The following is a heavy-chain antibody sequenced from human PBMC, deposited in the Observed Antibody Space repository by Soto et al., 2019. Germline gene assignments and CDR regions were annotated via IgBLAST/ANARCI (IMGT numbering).Heavy chain of an antibody. D-gene: IGHD3-10*01. Sequence: PGGSLRLSCAASGFSFSDHYMDWVRQAPGKGLEWVGRSRNKANSYSTEYAASVKGRFTISRDDSNNSLHLQMNSLQTEDTAVYYCARAFYGRRSYWFDPWGQGILVTVSS. CDR3: ARAFYGRRSYWFDP. V-gene: IGHV3-72*01. J-gene: IGHJ5*02. CDR2: SRNKANSYST. CDR1: GFSFSDHY.